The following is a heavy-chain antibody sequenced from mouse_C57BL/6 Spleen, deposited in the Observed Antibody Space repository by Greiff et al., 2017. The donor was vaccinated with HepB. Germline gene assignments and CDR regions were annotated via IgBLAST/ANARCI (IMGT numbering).Heavy chain of an antibody. CDR2: ISGGGGNT. CDR3: ARHGVYGSSLNWYFDV. V-gene: IGHV5-9*01. J-gene: IGHJ1*03. Sequence: EVQLVESGGGLVKPGGSLKLSCAASGFTFSSYTMSWVRQTPEKRLEWVATISGGGGNTYYPDSVKGRFTISRDNAKNTLYLQMSSLRSEDTALYYCARHGVYGSSLNWYFDVWGTGTTVTVSS. CDR1: GFTFSSYT. D-gene: IGHD1-1*01.